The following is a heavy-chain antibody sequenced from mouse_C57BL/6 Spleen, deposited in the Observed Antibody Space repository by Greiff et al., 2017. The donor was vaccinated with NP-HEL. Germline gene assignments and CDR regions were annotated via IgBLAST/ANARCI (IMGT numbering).Heavy chain of an antibody. CDR3: TGPYYYGSSHWYFDV. V-gene: IGHV1-5*01. J-gene: IGHJ1*03. Sequence: DVQLQESGTVLARPGASVKMSCKTSGYTFTSYWMHWVKQRPGQGLEWIGAIYPGNSDTSYNQKFKGKAKLTAVTSASTAYMELSSLTNEDSAVYYCTGPYYYGSSHWYFDVWGTGTTVTVSS. CDR1: GYTFTSYW. CDR2: IYPGNSDT. D-gene: IGHD1-1*01.